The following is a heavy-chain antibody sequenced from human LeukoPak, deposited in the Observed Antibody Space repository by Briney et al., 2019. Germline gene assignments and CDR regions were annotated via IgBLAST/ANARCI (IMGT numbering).Heavy chain of an antibody. J-gene: IGHJ5*02. Sequence: GGSLRLSCAASGFTFNNYAMSWVRQAPGKGLEWVSAISGSGGSTYYADSVKGRFTISRDNSKNTLYLQMNSLRAEDTAVYYCAKGFPGYSSSWYLSWFDPWGQGTLVTVSS. CDR2: ISGSGGST. CDR3: AKGFPGYSSSWYLSWFDP. V-gene: IGHV3-23*01. CDR1: GFTFNNYA. D-gene: IGHD6-13*01.